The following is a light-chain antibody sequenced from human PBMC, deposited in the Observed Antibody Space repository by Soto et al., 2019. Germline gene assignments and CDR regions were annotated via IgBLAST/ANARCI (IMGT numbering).Light chain of an antibody. CDR3: QQYDSSPRT. V-gene: IGKV3-20*01. Sequence: EIVLTQSPGTLSLSPGARATLSCRASQSISSSYLAWYQQKPGQAHRLLIYGPSSRATGIPDRFSGSGSGTDLTININRLEPEDGAVYYCQQYDSSPRTFGQGTKVDIK. CDR1: QSISSSY. J-gene: IGKJ1*01. CDR2: GPS.